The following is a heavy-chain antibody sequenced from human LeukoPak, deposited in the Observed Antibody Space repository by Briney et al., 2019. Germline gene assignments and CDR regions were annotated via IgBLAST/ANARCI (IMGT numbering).Heavy chain of an antibody. CDR2: IWYDGSNK. CDR1: GFTFSAYG. D-gene: IGHD5-12*01. V-gene: IGHV3-33*01. CDR3: GRGPYEAS. J-gene: IGHJ4*02. Sequence: GGSLRLSCAASGFTFSAYGMHCVRQAPGKGLEWVAVIWYDGSNKFYGDSVRGGFTISRDNSKNTVSLQMNSLRAEDTSVCLCGRGPYEASWGQGTLVTVSS.